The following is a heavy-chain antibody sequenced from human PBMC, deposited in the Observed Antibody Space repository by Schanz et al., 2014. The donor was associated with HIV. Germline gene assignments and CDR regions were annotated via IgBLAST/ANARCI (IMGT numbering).Heavy chain of an antibody. V-gene: IGHV3-9*01. CDR1: GFSLEDYA. CDR2: ISWNSGSR. J-gene: IGHJ5*02. Sequence: EVQLMESGGGLVQPGRSLRLSCAASGFSLEDYAMHWVRQVPGKGLEWVSSISWNSGSRGYADSVKGRFTISRDNDNDSLYLQMNSLRVEDTALYYCVKDSGTLVSGARWFDPWGQGTQVTVSS. D-gene: IGHD6-19*01. CDR3: VKDSGTLVSGARWFDP.